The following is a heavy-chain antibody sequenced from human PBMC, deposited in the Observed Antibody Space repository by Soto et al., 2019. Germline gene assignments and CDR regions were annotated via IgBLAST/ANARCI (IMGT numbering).Heavy chain of an antibody. Sequence: GGSLRLSCAASGFTFDDYGMSWVRQAPGKGLEWVSGINWNGGSTGYADSVKGRFTISRDNAKNSLYLQMNSLRAEDTALYYCARGPYCSSTSCYLNWFDPWGQGTLVTVSS. V-gene: IGHV3-20*04. CDR2: INWNGGST. J-gene: IGHJ5*02. CDR1: GFTFDDYG. D-gene: IGHD2-2*01. CDR3: ARGPYCSSTSCYLNWFDP.